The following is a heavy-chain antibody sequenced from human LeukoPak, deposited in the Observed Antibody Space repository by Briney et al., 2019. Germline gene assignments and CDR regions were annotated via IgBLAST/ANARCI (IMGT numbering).Heavy chain of an antibody. CDR3: ARGRITIFGVVIPQGHDAFDI. Sequence: ASVTVSFTASGYTFTNYYMHWVRQAPGQGLEWMGLINPSGGSTSYAQKFQGRVTMTRDMSTSTVYMELSSLRSEDTAVYYCARGRITIFGVVIPQGHDAFDIWGQGTMVTVSS. D-gene: IGHD3-3*01. J-gene: IGHJ3*02. CDR2: INPSGGST. CDR1: GYTFTNYY. V-gene: IGHV1-46*01.